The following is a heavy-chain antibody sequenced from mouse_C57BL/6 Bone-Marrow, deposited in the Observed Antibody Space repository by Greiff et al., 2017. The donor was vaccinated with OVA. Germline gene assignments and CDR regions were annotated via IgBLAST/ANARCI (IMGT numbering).Heavy chain of an antibody. Sequence: VQLKESGPGLVAPSQSLSITCTVSGFAFTSYAISWVRQPPGKGLEWLGVIWTGGGTNYNSALKSRLSISNDNSKRQVFLKMNSLPTDDTDGYYCAKKELPFDYWGQGTTLTVSS. J-gene: IGHJ2*01. CDR2: IWTGGGT. CDR3: AKKELPFDY. V-gene: IGHV2-9-1*01. CDR1: GFAFTSYA.